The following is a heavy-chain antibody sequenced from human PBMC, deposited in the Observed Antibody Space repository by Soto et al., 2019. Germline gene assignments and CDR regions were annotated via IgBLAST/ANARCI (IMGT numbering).Heavy chain of an antibody. D-gene: IGHD3-22*01. CDR1: GGTFSSYA. CDR2: IIPIFGTA. V-gene: IGHV1-69*13. J-gene: IGHJ4*02. Sequence: SVKVSCKASGGTFSSYAISWVRQAPGQGLEWMGGIIPIFGTANYAQKFQGRVTITADESTSTAYMELSSLRSEDTAVYYCASPKGYYYDSSGYPFDYWGQGTLVTVSS. CDR3: ASPKGYYYDSSGYPFDY.